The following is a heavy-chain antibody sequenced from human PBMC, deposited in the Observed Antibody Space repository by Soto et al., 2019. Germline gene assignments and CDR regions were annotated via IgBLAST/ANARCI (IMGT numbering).Heavy chain of an antibody. V-gene: IGHV3-21*01. D-gene: IGHD1-7*01. J-gene: IGHJ4*02. CDR1: GFTFSSYS. Sequence: EVQLVESGGGLVKPGGSLRLSCAASGFTFSSYSMNWVRQAPGKGLEWVSSISSSSSYIYYADSVKGRFTISRDNAKNSLYLQMNSLSAKDTAVYYCARDNLAITGTTRWGQGTLVTVSS. CDR3: ARDNLAITGTTR. CDR2: ISSSSSYI.